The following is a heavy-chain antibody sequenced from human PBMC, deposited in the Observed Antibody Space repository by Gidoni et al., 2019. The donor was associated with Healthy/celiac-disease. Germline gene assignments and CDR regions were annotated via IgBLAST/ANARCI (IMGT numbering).Heavy chain of an antibody. CDR1: GGSISSYY. J-gene: IGHJ4*02. Sequence: QVQLQESGPGLVKPSETLSLTCTVSGGSISSYYWSWIRQPPGKGLEWIGYIYYSGSTNYNPSLKSRVTISVDTSKNQFSLKLSSVTAADTAVYYCARARQKGGAIDYWGQGTLVTVSS. V-gene: IGHV4-59*01. CDR3: ARARQKGGAIDY. CDR2: IYYSGST. D-gene: IGHD1-26*01.